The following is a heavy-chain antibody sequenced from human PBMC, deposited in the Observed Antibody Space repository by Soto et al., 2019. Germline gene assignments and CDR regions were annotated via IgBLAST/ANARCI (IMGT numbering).Heavy chain of an antibody. J-gene: IGHJ6*02. CDR3: ARDRPTTVTKYNYCGLDV. V-gene: IGHV1-18*04. CDR2: ISANNGNT. CDR1: AYTFTGYG. Sequence: ASVKVSCKASAYTFTGYGITWVRQAPGQGLEWMGWISANNGNTNYAQKVQGRVTMTTDTSTSTAYMELRSLRSDDTGVYYCARDRPTTVTKYNYCGLDVWGQGTTVTVS. D-gene: IGHD4-17*01.